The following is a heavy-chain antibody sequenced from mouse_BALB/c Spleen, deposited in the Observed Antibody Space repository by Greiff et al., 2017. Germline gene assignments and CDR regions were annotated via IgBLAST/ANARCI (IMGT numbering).Heavy chain of an antibody. CDR2: ISNGGGST. CDR1: GFTFSSYT. CDR3: ARHYYGSYYFDD. D-gene: IGHD1-1*01. J-gene: IGHJ2*01. V-gene: IGHV5-12-2*01. Sequence: EVHLVESGGGLVQPGGSLKLSCAASGFTFSSYTMSWVRQTPEKRLEWVAYISNGGGSTYYPDTVKGRFTISRDNAKNTLYLQMSSLKSEDTAMYYCARHYYGSYYFDDWGQGTTLTVSS.